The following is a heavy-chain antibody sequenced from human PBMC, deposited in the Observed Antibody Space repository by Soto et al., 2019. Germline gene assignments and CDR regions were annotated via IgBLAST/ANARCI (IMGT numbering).Heavy chain of an antibody. CDR1: GYTFTSYG. J-gene: IGHJ4*02. CDR3: ARDHPIAVAGTGFDY. Sequence: GASVKVSCKASGYTFTSYGISWVRQAPGQGLEWMGWISAYNGNTNYAQKLRGRVTMTTDTSTSTAYMELRSLRSGDTAVYYCARDHPIAVAGTGFDYWGQGTLVTVSS. CDR2: ISAYNGNT. D-gene: IGHD6-19*01. V-gene: IGHV1-18*01.